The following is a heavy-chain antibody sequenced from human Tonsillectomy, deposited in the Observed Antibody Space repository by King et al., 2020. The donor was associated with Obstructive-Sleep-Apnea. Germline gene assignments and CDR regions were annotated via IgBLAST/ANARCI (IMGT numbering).Heavy chain of an antibody. J-gene: IGHJ4*02. CDR2: ISWNSATK. Sequence: EVQLVESGGGLVQPGRSLRLSCAASGFIFDNYGVHWVRQAPGKGLEWVSGISWNSATKGYADSVKGRFTISRDNAKNSLFLLMNSLRPEDTALYYCAKDNTTSGWSGVFDYWGRGTLVTVSS. CDR1: GFIFDNYG. V-gene: IGHV3-9*01. D-gene: IGHD6-19*01. CDR3: AKDNTTSGWSGVFDY.